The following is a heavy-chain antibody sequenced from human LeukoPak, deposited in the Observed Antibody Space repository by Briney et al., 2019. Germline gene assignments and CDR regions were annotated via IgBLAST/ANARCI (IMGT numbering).Heavy chain of an antibody. CDR2: INIDNGNT. CDR3: ARDRIHGTNRFDP. D-gene: IGHD1-7*01. CDR1: GYTFTNSDSYG. Sequence: ASVKVSCKTSGYTFTNSDSYGITWVRQGPGQGLEWMGWINIDNGNTNSAQKFQGRVTMTADRSTNTAYMQLRSLRSDDTAVYYCARDRIHGTNRFDPWGQGTLVTVSS. V-gene: IGHV1-18*01. J-gene: IGHJ5*02.